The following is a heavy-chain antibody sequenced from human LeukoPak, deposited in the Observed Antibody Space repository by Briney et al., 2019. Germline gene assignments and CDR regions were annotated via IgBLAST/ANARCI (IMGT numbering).Heavy chain of an antibody. CDR2: ISSSSSYI. Sequence: PGGSLRLSCAASGFTFSSYSMNWVRQAPGKGLEWVSSISSSSSYIYYADSVKGRFTISRDNAKNSLYLQMNSLRAEDTAVYYCARDLDGYGSDWSNVGRGDYWGQGTLVTVSS. D-gene: IGHD6-19*01. J-gene: IGHJ4*02. CDR3: ARDLDGYGSDWSNVGRGDY. V-gene: IGHV3-21*01. CDR1: GFTFSSYS.